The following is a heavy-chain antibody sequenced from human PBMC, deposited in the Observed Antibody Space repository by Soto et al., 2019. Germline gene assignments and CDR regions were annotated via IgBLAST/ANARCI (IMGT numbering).Heavy chain of an antibody. CDR2: MNPNSGNT. Sequence: QVQLVQSGAEVKKPGASVKVSCKASGYTFTSYDINWVRQATGQGLEWMGWMNPNSGNTGYAQKFQGRVTMTRNTSISTAYMELSSLRSEDTAVYYCARVRMLPEGWDTAMVNDYWGQGTLVTVSS. D-gene: IGHD5-18*01. V-gene: IGHV1-8*01. CDR1: GYTFTSYD. J-gene: IGHJ4*02. CDR3: ARVRMLPEGWDTAMVNDY.